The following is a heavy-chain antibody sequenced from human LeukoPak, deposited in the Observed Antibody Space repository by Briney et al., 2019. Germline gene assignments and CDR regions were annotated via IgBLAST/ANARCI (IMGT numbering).Heavy chain of an antibody. D-gene: IGHD3-22*01. CDR1: GGSFSGYY. CDR3: ARGRDSSGLTGDY. Sequence: SETLSLTCAVYGGSFSGYYWSWIRQPPGKGLEWIGYIYYSGSTNYNPSLKSRVTISVDTSKNQFSLKLSSVTAADTAVYYCARGRDSSGLTGDYWGQGTLVTVSS. CDR2: IYYSGST. J-gene: IGHJ4*02. V-gene: IGHV4-59*08.